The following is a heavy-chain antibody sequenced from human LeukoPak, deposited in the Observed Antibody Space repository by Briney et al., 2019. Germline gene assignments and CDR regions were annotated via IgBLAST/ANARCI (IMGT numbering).Heavy chain of an antibody. D-gene: IGHD3-10*01. V-gene: IGHV4-59*01. CDR2: IYYSGIT. CDR3: ARDRGSAGGFDY. Sequence: SETLSLTCTVSGVSITSNCWSWIRQPPGKGLEWIGYIYYSGITIYNPSLESRVTISVDTSQNQFSLTLTSVTAADTAVYYCARDRGSAGGFDYWGQGALVAVSS. J-gene: IGHJ4*02. CDR1: GVSITSNC.